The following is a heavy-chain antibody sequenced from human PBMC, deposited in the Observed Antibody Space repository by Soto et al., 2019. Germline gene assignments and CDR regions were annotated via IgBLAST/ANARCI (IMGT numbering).Heavy chain of an antibody. CDR3: ASRATLVPGYYYYGMDV. CDR1: GFTVSSNY. D-gene: IGHD6-13*01. V-gene: IGHV3-53*01. CDR2: IYSGGST. J-gene: IGHJ6*02. Sequence: QPGGSLRLSCAASGFTVSSNYMSWVRQAPGKGLEWVSVIYSGGSTYYADSVKGRFTISRDNSKNTLYLQMNSLRVEDTAVYYCASRATLVPGYYYYGMDVWGQGTTVTVSS.